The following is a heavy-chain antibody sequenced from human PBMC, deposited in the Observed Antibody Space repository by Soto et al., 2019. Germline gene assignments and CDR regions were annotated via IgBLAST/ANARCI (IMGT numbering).Heavy chain of an antibody. D-gene: IGHD4-17*01. V-gene: IGHV3-9*01. CDR3: AKDIGFVTTLPAFDY. J-gene: IGHJ4*02. CDR1: GFTFDDYG. Sequence: EVQLVESGGGLVQPGRSLRLSCAASGFTFDDYGMHWVRQAPGKGLEWVSGISWNSGSIGYVDSVKGRFTISRDNAKKSLSLQMNSLRAEGTALYYCAKDIGFVTTLPAFDYWGQGTMVTVSS. CDR2: ISWNSGSI.